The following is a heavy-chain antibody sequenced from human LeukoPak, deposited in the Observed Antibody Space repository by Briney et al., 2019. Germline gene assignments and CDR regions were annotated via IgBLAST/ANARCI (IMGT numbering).Heavy chain of an antibody. J-gene: IGHJ6*02. Sequence: PSQTLSLTCTVSGGSITSGGHYWNWIRQHPGKGLEWIAYLYYSGTTYYNPSLKSRVTISVDTSNNQFSLNLSPVTAADTAVHYFARGDKDDAAMEVSGMDVWGQGTTVTVSS. D-gene: IGHD5-18*01. CDR3: ARGDKDDAAMEVSGMDV. V-gene: IGHV4-31*03. CDR2: LYYSGTT. CDR1: GGSITSGGHY.